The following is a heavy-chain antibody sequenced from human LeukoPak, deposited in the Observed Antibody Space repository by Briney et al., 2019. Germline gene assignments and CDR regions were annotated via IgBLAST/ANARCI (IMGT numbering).Heavy chain of an antibody. CDR2: ISGSGGST. Sequence: GVPLRLSCAASGFTFSSYAMSWVRQAPGKGLEWVSAISGSGGSTYYADSVKGRFTISRDNSKNTLYLQMNSLRAEDTAVYYCAKDSTLLWNAFDIWGQGTMVTVSS. V-gene: IGHV3-23*01. J-gene: IGHJ3*02. D-gene: IGHD3-10*01. CDR3: AKDSTLLWNAFDI. CDR1: GFTFSSYA.